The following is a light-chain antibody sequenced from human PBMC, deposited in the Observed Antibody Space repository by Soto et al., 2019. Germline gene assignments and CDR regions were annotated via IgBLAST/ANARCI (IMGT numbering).Light chain of an antibody. CDR2: GAS. Sequence: EIVLTQSPGTLSLFTGERVTLSCRASQIVTSDYLAWYHQEPGQAPRLLIYGASNRATGIPDRFSGSGSGTDFTLSISRLEPGDFGMYFCHQYGSSPRTFGQGTNVAIK. V-gene: IGKV3-20*01. J-gene: IGKJ1*01. CDR1: QIVTSDY. CDR3: HQYGSSPRT.